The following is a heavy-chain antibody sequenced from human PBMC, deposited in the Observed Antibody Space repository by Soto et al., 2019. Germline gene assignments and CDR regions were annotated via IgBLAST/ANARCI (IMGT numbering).Heavy chain of an antibody. Sequence: SETLSLTCTVSGSSLSGHYWSWMRQPPGKGLEWIGYIYHSGSTYYNPSLKSRVTISVDRSKNQFSLKLSSVTAADTAVYYCARGMTTVTTLDYWGQGTLVT. D-gene: IGHD4-4*01. J-gene: IGHJ4*02. V-gene: IGHV4-30-2*01. CDR2: IYHSGST. CDR3: ARGMTTVTTLDY. CDR1: GSSLSGHY.